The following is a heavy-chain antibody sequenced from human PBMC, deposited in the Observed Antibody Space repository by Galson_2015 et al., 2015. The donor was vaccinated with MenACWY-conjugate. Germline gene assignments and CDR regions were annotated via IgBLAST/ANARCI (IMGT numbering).Heavy chain of an antibody. D-gene: IGHD2/OR15-2a*01. CDR1: GFPFNIYG. J-gene: IGHJ6*02. Sequence: SLRLSCAASGFPFNIYGMHWVRQAPGKGLESVAAISSNGDSTYYANSVKGRFTISRDNSKNTLYLQMGSLRDEDMAVYYCARGSFPYYYFAMDGWGQGTTVTVSS. V-gene: IGHV3-64*01. CDR3: ARGSFPYYYFAMDG. CDR2: ISSNGDST.